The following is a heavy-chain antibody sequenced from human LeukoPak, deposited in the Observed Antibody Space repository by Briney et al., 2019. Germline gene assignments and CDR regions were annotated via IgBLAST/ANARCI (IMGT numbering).Heavy chain of an antibody. Sequence: ASVKVSCKASGYTFTGYYMHWVRQAPGQGLEWMGWINLNSGGTNYAQKFQGWVTMTRDTSISTAYMEVSRLRSDDTAVYYCARELRIYSSSWYYYGMDVWGQGTTVTVSS. V-gene: IGHV1-2*04. J-gene: IGHJ6*02. D-gene: IGHD6-13*01. CDR2: INLNSGGT. CDR3: ARELRIYSSSWYYYGMDV. CDR1: GYTFTGYY.